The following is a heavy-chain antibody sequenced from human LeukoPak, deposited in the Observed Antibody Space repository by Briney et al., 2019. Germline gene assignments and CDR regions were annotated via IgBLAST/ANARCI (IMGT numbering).Heavy chain of an antibody. CDR2: INHSGST. V-gene: IGHV4-34*01. CDR3: ARGYAYFDY. CDR1: GGSFSGYY. Sequence: SETLSLTCAVSGGSFSGYYWSWIRQPPGKGLEWIGEINHSGSTNYNPSLKSRVTISVDTSKNQFSLKLSSVTAADTAVYYCARGYAYFDYWGQGTLVTVSS. D-gene: IGHD2-2*01. J-gene: IGHJ4*02.